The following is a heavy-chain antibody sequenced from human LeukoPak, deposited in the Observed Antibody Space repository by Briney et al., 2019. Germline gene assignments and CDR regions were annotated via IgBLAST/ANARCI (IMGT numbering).Heavy chain of an antibody. V-gene: IGHV3-74*01. CDR3: AGSYYLLRFDY. CDR2: INSDGSST. J-gene: IGHJ4*02. Sequence: GGSLRLSCAASGFTFSSYWMHWVRQAPGKGLVWVSRINSDGSSTSYADSVKGRFTISRDNSKNTLYLQMNSLRAENTAVYYCAGSYYLLRFDYWGQGTLVTVSS. CDR1: GFTFSSYW. D-gene: IGHD2-15*01.